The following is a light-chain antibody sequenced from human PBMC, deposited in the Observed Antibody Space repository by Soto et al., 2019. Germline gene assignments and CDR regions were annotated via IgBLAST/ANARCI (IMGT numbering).Light chain of an antibody. J-gene: IGKJ4*01. CDR2: DTS. Sequence: EVVMTQSPATLSVSPGDGATLSCRASQNVHSNLAWYQQKPGQAPRLLIYDTSTRATDIPFRFSGGGSGTEFTLTISSLQSEDFAVYYCQQYNNWSLTFGGGTKVEIK. CDR3: QQYNNWSLT. V-gene: IGKV3-15*01. CDR1: QNVHSN.